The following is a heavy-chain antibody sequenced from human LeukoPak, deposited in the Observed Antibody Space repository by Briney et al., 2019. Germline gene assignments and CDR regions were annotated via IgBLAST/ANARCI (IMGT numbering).Heavy chain of an antibody. CDR2: ISWDGGST. CDR1: GFTFDDHA. V-gene: IGHV3-43D*03. D-gene: IGHD3-22*01. J-gene: IGHJ4*02. CDR3: AKDQYYYDSSGYFDY. Sequence: GGSLRLSCAASGFTFDDHAMHWVRQAPGKGLEWVSLISWDGGSTYYADSVKGRFTISRDNSKNSLYLQMNSLRAEDTALYYCAKDQYYYDSSGYFDYWGQGTLVTVSS.